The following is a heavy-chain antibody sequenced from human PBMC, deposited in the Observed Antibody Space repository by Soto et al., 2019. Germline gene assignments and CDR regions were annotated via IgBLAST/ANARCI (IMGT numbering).Heavy chain of an antibody. CDR1: GYTFTNYH. Sequence: ASVKVSCKASGYTFTNYHINWVRQAPGRGLEWMEFISAYNGNTNYAQKLQGRVTMTTDTSTSTAYVELRSLRSDDTAVYYCARGVYYDSSGYYLAVFDYWGQGTLVTVSS. CDR3: ARGVYYDSSGYYLAVFDY. V-gene: IGHV1-18*01. J-gene: IGHJ4*02. D-gene: IGHD3-22*01. CDR2: ISAYNGNT.